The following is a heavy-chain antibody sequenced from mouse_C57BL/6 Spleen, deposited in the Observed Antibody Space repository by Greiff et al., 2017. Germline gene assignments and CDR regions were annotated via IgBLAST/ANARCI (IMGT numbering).Heavy chain of an antibody. CDR3: ARERGYGNYGYCDV. V-gene: IGHV3-6*01. J-gene: IGHJ1*03. CDR2: ISYDGSN. Sequence: DVQLQESGPGLVQPSQSLSLTCSVTGYSITSGYYWNWIRPFPGNKLEWMGYISYDGSNNYNPSLKNRISITRDTSKNQFFMKLNSVTTEDTATYYCARERGYGNYGYCDVWGTGTTVTVSS. CDR1: GYSITSGYY. D-gene: IGHD2-10*02.